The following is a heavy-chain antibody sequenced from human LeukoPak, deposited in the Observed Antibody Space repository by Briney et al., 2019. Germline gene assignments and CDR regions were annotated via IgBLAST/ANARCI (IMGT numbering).Heavy chain of an antibody. J-gene: IGHJ4*02. Sequence: PSGTLSLTCTVSGGSISSYYWSWIRQPPGKGLEWIGYIYYSGSTNYNPSLKSRVTISVDTSKNQFSLKLSSVTAADTAVYYCARSTFSSNWNLWGQGTLVTVSS. CDR1: GGSISSYY. D-gene: IGHD6-13*01. CDR2: IYYSGST. CDR3: ARSTFSSNWNL. V-gene: IGHV4-59*01.